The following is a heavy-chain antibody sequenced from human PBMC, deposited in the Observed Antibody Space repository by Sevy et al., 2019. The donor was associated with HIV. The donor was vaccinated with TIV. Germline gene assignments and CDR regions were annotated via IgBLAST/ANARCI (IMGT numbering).Heavy chain of an antibody. CDR1: GFTFGDYA. Sequence: GGSLRLSCTASGFTFGDYAMSWVRQAPGKGLEWVGFIRSKAYGGTTEYDASVKGRFTISRDDSKSIADLQMNSLKTEDTAVYYCTIAVAGIHGLSYYYYYGMDVWGQGTTVTVSS. CDR3: TIAVAGIHGLSYYYYYGMDV. J-gene: IGHJ6*02. CDR2: IRSKAYGGTT. D-gene: IGHD6-19*01. V-gene: IGHV3-49*04.